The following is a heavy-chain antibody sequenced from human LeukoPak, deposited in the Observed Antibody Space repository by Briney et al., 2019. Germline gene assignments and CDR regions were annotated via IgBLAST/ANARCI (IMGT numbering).Heavy chain of an antibody. CDR3: ARAAATTYYYDSSGYYYFDY. CDR2: IYHSGSA. V-gene: IGHV4-4*02. CDR1: GGSICSSNW. J-gene: IGHJ4*02. Sequence: SETLSLTCAVSGGSICSSNWWSWVRQPPGKGLEWIGEIYHSGSANYNPSLKSRVTISVDKSKNQFSLKLSSVTAADTAVYYCARAAATTYYYDSSGYYYFDYWGQGTLVTVSS. D-gene: IGHD3-22*01.